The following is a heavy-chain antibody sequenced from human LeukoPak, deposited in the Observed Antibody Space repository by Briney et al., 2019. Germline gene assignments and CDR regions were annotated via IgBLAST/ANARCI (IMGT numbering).Heavy chain of an antibody. V-gene: IGHV4-34*01. Sequence: SETLSLTCAVYGGSFSGYNCIWIRQPPGKGLEWIGEINHSGSTNYSPSLKSRVAISVDTSKNQFSLKLSSVTAADTAVYYCARGGRSIAALPGYWGQGTLVTVSS. CDR1: GGSFSGYN. D-gene: IGHD6-6*01. J-gene: IGHJ4*02. CDR3: ARGGRSIAALPGY. CDR2: INHSGST.